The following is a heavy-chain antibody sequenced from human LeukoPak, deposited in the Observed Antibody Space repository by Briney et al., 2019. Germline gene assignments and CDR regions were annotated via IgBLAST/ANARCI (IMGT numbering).Heavy chain of an antibody. V-gene: IGHV4-34*01. CDR3: ARGFPRRRNGYYGMDV. CDR1: GGSFRGYY. D-gene: IGHD1-14*01. CDR2: INHSGST. J-gene: IGHJ6*02. Sequence: SETLSLTCAVYGGSFRGYYWSWIRQPPGKGLEWIGDINHSGSTNYNPPLKSRVTISVDTSKNQFSLKLSSVTAADTSVYYCARGFPRRRNGYYGMDVWGQGTTVTVSS.